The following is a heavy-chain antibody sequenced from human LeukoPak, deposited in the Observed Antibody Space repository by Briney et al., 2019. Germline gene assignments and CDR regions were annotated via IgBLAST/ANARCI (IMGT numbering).Heavy chain of an antibody. CDR1: GFTFSSYW. Sequence: GGALRLSCAGSGFTFSSYWMHWVRQAPGKGLVWVSRINSDGSTTSYADSVQGRFTISRDSAKNTLYLQMNSLRAEDTAVYYCARGSRITIFGVVHYYMDVWGKGTTVTASS. D-gene: IGHD3-3*01. J-gene: IGHJ6*03. V-gene: IGHV3-74*01. CDR2: INSDGSTT. CDR3: ARGSRITIFGVVHYYMDV.